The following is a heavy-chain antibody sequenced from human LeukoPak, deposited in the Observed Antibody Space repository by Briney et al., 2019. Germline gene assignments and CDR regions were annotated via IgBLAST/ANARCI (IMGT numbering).Heavy chain of an antibody. J-gene: IGHJ4*02. CDR2: ISTSGGST. Sequence: ETLSLTCTVSGGSISSYYWSWIRQPPGKGLEWVSAISTSGGSTYFADSVKGRFTFSRDNSKNTLYLQMNSLRPEDTAVYYCTKETSTTGFDYWGQGTLVTVSS. CDR1: GGSISSYY. V-gene: IGHV3-23*01. CDR3: TKETSTTGFDY. D-gene: IGHD5/OR15-5a*01.